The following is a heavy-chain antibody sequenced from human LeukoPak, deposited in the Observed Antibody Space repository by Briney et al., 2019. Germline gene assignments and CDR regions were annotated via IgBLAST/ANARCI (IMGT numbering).Heavy chain of an antibody. V-gene: IGHV1-69*13. D-gene: IGHD5-18*01. CDR3: ANTRLGRGYSYGYPPDY. J-gene: IGHJ4*02. CDR1: GGTFISYA. CDR2: IIPIFGTA. Sequence: SVKVSCKASGGTFISYAISWVRQAPGLGLEWMGGIIPIFGTANYAQKFQGRVTITADESTSTAYMELSSLRSEDTAVYYCANTRLGRGYSYGYPPDYWGQGTLVTVSS.